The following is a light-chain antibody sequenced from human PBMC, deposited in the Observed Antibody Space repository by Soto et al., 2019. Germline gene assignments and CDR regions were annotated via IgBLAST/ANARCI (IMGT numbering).Light chain of an antibody. CDR1: PGISNF. Sequence: DIQMTQSPSSLSASVGDRVTITCRASPGISNFVAWYQQKPGKAPNLLIYEASNLESGVPSRFSGSGFETDFTLTISSLQPEDVGTYYCQNINSAPYTFGQGTKLEIK. J-gene: IGKJ2*01. CDR2: EAS. CDR3: QNINSAPYT. V-gene: IGKV1-27*01.